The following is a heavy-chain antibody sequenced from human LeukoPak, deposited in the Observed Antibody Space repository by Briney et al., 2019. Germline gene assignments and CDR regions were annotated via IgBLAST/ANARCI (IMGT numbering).Heavy chain of an antibody. CDR3: ARDGGGDYDFDY. CDR2: INPSGTDS. Sequence: APVKVSCKASGYTFSTYYMHWVRQAPGQGLEWMGIINPSGTDSNYAQKFQGRVTMTRDMSTSTVNMELSILRSEDTAVYYCARDGGGDYDFDYWGQGTLVTVSS. D-gene: IGHD4-17*01. V-gene: IGHV1-46*01. CDR1: GYTFSTYY. J-gene: IGHJ4*02.